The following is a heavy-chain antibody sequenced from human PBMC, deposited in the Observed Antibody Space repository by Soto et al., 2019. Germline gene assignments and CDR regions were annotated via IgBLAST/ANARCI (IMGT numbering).Heavy chain of an antibody. CDR2: IYYSGST. V-gene: IGHV4-61*01. CDR1: GDSVSSSNYY. J-gene: IGHJ4*02. CDR3: ACAAEMLLIQPKFDD. D-gene: IGHD5-18*01. Sequence: QVQLKESGPGLVKPSETLSLTCTVSGDSVSSSNYYWSWIRQPPGKGLEWIGYIYYSGSTNYNPSPKSRVPISVDTAKNQFSLKLTSVSAAATDVYYCACAAEMLLIQPKFDDWGQGTLVTVSS.